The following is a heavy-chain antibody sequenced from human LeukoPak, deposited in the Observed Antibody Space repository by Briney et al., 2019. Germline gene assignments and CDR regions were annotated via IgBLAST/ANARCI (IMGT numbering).Heavy chain of an antibody. CDR3: ANYDILTGYPRGWFDP. D-gene: IGHD3-9*01. Sequence: SETLSLTCTVSGGSISSSSYYWCWIRQPPGKGLEWIGSIYYSGSTYYNPSLKSRVTISVDTSKNQFSLKLSSVTAADTAVYYCANYDILTGYPRGWFDPWGQGTLVTVSS. CDR2: IYYSGST. CDR1: GGSISSSSYY. V-gene: IGHV4-39*01. J-gene: IGHJ5*02.